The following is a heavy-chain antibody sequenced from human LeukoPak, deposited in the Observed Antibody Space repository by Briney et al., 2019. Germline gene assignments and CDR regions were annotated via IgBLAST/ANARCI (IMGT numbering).Heavy chain of an antibody. D-gene: IGHD3-22*01. CDR3: AVYYDSSGRCFDY. V-gene: IGHV3-21*01. CDR1: GFTFSSYS. J-gene: IGHJ4*02. Sequence: GGSLRLSCAASGFTFSSYSMNWVRQAPGKGLEWVSSISSSSSYIYYADSVKGRFTISRDNAKNSLYLQMNSLRAEDSAVYYCAVYYDSSGRCFDYWGQGTLVTVSS. CDR2: ISSSSSYI.